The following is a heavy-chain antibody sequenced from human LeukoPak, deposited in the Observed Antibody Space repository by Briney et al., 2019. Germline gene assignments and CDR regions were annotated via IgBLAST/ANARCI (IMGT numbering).Heavy chain of an antibody. Sequence: SETLSLTCTVSGGSISSYYWSWIRQPAGKGLEWIGRISASGSTNYAPSLRSRVTMSVDTSKNQFSLKLSSVTAADTAVYYCARQGRYYDSSGYYVEFDYWGQGTLVTVSS. CDR3: ARQGRYYDSSGYYVEFDY. CDR2: ISASGST. CDR1: GGSISSYY. J-gene: IGHJ4*02. V-gene: IGHV4-4*07. D-gene: IGHD3-22*01.